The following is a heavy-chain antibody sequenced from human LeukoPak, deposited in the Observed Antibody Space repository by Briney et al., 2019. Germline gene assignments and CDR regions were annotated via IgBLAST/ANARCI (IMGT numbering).Heavy chain of an antibody. CDR3: ARGSGHTIDY. J-gene: IGHJ4*02. CDR2: IKSDGST. D-gene: IGHD6-19*01. CDR1: GFTFSSYW. Sequence: GGSLRLSCAASGFTFSSYWMHWVRQTPGKGLVWVSRIKSDGSTIYADSVKGRFTISRDNAKNSLYLQMNSLRAEDTAVYYCARGSGHTIDYWGQGTLVTVSS. V-gene: IGHV3-74*01.